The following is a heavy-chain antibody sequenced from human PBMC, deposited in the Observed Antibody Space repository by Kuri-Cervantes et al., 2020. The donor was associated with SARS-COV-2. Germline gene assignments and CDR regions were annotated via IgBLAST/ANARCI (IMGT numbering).Heavy chain of an antibody. D-gene: IGHD3-22*01. V-gene: IGHV3-30*02. CDR2: IRYDGSSK. CDR1: GFTVSSNY. CDR3: AKCSGPTMIVVVMSAFDI. J-gene: IGHJ3*02. Sequence: GGSLRLSCAASGFTVSSNYLSWVRQAPGKGLEWVAFIRYDGSSKFYADSVKGRFTISRDNSKNTLYLQMNSLRAEDTAVYYCAKCSGPTMIVVVMSAFDIWGQGTMVTVSS.